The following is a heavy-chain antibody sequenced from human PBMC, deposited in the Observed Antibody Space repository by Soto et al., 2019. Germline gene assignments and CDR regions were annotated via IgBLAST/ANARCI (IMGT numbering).Heavy chain of an antibody. J-gene: IGHJ6*02. V-gene: IGHV5-10-1*01. D-gene: IGHD2-2*01. CDR1: GYSFTSYW. Sequence: GESLKISCKGSGYSFTSYWISWVRQMPGKGLEWMGRIDPSDSYTNYSPSFQGHVTISADKSISTAYLQWSSLKASDTAMYYCASLQYCSSTSCPLGYYGMDVWGQGTTVTGSS. CDR2: IDPSDSYT. CDR3: ASLQYCSSTSCPLGYYGMDV.